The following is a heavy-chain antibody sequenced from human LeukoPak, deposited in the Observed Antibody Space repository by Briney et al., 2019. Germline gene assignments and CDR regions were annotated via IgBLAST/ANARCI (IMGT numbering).Heavy chain of an antibody. CDR3: ASGGAVAGDYYYGMDV. D-gene: IGHD6-19*01. Sequence: ASVTVSCTASGYTFTSYGISWVRQAPGQGLEWMGWISAYNGNTNYSQKLQGRVTMTTDTSTSTAYMELRSLRSDDTAVYYCASGGAVAGDYYYGMDVWGQGTTVTVSS. CDR1: GYTFTSYG. V-gene: IGHV1-18*01. CDR2: ISAYNGNT. J-gene: IGHJ6*02.